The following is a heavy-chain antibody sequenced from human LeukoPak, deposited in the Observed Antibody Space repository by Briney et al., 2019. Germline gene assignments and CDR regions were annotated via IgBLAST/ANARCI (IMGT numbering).Heavy chain of an antibody. CDR2: ISSSSSYI. J-gene: IGHJ4*02. D-gene: IGHD6-13*01. CDR1: GFTFSSYS. V-gene: IGHV3-21*01. Sequence: GGSLRLSCGASGFTFSSYSMNWVRQAPGKGLEWVSSISSSSSYICYADSVKGRFTISRDNAKNSLYLQMNSLRAEDTAVYYCARADSSSWGFDYWGQGTLVTVSS. CDR3: ARADSSSWGFDY.